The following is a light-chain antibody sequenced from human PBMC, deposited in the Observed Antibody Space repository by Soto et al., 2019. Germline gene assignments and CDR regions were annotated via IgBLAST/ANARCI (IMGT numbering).Light chain of an antibody. CDR1: QSVSSNN. CDR3: QQYGRSPFT. CDR2: GAS. Sequence: EIVLTQSPYTLSLSPGERATLSCRASQSVSSNNLAWYQQRPGQAPRVVIYGASTRATGIPERFSGSGSGTDFTLTISRLEPEDFAVYYCQQYGRSPFTFGPGTKVDIK. J-gene: IGKJ3*01. V-gene: IGKV3-20*01.